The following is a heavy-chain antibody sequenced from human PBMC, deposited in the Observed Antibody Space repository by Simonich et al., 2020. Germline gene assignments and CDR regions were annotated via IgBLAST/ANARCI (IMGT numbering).Heavy chain of an antibody. CDR3: ATVKERGMVLGY. J-gene: IGHJ4*02. CDR1: GYTLTDYY. Sequence: EVQLVQSGAEVKKPGATVKISCKVSGYTLTDYYRHWGQNAPGKGLEWMGLGDPEDVETIYAEKFQGRVTITADTSTDTAYMELSSLRSEDTAVYYCATVKERGMVLGYWGQGTLVTVSS. CDR2: GDPEDVET. V-gene: IGHV1-69-2*01. D-gene: IGHD3-10*01.